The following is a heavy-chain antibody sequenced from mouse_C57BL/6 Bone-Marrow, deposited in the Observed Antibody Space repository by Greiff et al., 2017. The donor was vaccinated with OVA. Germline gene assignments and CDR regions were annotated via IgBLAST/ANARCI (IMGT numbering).Heavy chain of an antibody. Sequence: VQRVESGAELARPGASVKLSCKASGYTFTSYGISWVKQRTGQGLEWIGEIYPRSGNTYYNEKFKGKATLTADKSSSTAYMELRSLTSEDSAVYFCARGGSSGVWGFAYWGQGTLVTVSA. J-gene: IGHJ3*01. D-gene: IGHD3-2*02. CDR3: ARGGSSGVWGFAY. CDR2: IYPRSGNT. CDR1: GYTFTSYG. V-gene: IGHV1-81*01.